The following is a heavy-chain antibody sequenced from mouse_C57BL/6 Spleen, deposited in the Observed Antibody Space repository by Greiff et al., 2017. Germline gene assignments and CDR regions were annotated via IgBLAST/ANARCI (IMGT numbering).Heavy chain of an antibody. J-gene: IGHJ2*01. Sequence: VQLQQSGAELVKPGASVKLSCKASGYTFTSYWMHWVKQRPGQGLEWIGMIHPNSGSTNYNEKFKSKATLTVDKSSSPAYMQLSSLTSEDSAVYYCAEGPNWSYFDYWGQGTPLTVSS. CDR3: AEGPNWSYFDY. V-gene: IGHV1-64*01. D-gene: IGHD4-1*02. CDR1: GYTFTSYW. CDR2: IHPNSGST.